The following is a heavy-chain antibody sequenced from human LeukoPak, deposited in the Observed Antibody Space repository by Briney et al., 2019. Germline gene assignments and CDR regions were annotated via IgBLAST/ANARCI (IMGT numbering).Heavy chain of an antibody. CDR2: ISAYNDNT. J-gene: IGHJ4*02. D-gene: IGHD3-9*01. CDR1: VYTFTNYG. Sequence: GASVTVSCMSSVYTFTNYGIRWVRQAPAQGREWMGVISAYNDNTNYAQKLQGRVTMTTDTSTSTAYRELRSLRSDDTAVYYCARVHYDILTGYSYFDYWGQGTLVTVSS. CDR3: ARVHYDILTGYSYFDY. V-gene: IGHV1-18*01.